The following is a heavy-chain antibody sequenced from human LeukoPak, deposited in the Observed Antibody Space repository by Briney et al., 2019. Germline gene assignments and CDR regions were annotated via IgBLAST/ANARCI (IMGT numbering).Heavy chain of an antibody. J-gene: IGHJ4*02. CDR2: IKEDESQE. V-gene: IGHV3-7*01. CDR1: GISFSDSW. Sequence: GGSLRLSCAASGISFSDSWMSWVRQAPGKGPEWVANIKEDESQEHYADSVKGRLTVSRDNAKNSLFLQMNSLRVEDTAVYYCATYKNWVAGDVWGQGTLVTVSS. D-gene: IGHD7-27*01. CDR3: ATYKNWVAGDV.